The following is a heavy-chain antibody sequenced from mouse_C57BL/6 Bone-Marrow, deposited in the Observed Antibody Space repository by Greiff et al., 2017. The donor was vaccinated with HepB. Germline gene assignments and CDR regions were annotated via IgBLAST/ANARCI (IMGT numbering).Heavy chain of an antibody. CDR1: GYAFTNYL. CDR2: INPGSGGT. Sequence: QVQLQQSGAELVRPGTSVKVSCKASGYAFTNYLIEWVKQRPGQGLEWIGVINPGSGGTNYNEKFKGKATLTADKSSSTAYMQLSSLTSEDSAVYVCARSGSSLDDWGQGTTLTVSS. D-gene: IGHD1-1*01. CDR3: ARSGSSLDD. V-gene: IGHV1-54*01. J-gene: IGHJ2*01.